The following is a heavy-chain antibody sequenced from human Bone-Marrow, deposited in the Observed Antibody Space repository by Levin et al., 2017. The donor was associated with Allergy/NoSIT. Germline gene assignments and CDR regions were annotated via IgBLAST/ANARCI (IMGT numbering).Heavy chain of an antibody. CDR1: GFSLSTRAVG. Sequence: QTLSLTCTFSGFSLSTRAVGVGWIRQSPGRAPEWLAVIFWNDDKRYSPSLKSRLTITKDTSKNQVVLTMTNMDPVDTATYYCAHSFGVVVVTGSLYNYGMDVWGRGTTVAVSS. V-gene: IGHV2-5*01. CDR3: AHSFGVVVVTGSLYNYGMDV. CDR2: IFWNDDK. D-gene: IGHD3-3*01. J-gene: IGHJ6*02.